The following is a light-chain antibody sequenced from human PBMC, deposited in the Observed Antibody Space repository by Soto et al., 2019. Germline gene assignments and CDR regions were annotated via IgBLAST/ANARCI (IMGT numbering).Light chain of an antibody. J-gene: IGKJ1*01. CDR3: QMYNSAPRT. V-gene: IGKV1-27*01. CDR2: AAS. CDR1: QGTSNY. Sequence: DLQMTQSPSSLSASVGDRVTITCRASQGTSNYLAWYQQKPGKVPKLLIYAASTLQSGVPSRFSGSGSGTDFTLTISSLQLEDVATYYCQMYNSAPRTFGQGTKVEIK.